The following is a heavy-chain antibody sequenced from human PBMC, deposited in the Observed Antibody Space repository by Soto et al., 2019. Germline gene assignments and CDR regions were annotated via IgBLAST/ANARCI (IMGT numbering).Heavy chain of an antibody. D-gene: IGHD2-15*01. Sequence: EVHLVESGGGLVKPGGSLRLSCAVSGFTFSSCTMNWVRQAPGKGLEWVSSISPTTSHIYYADSVKGRFTISRDNAKNSLVLQMNSLGAEDTAVYYCSGCSGGACHQNYGMDVWGQGTTVTVSS. CDR1: GFTFSSCT. V-gene: IGHV3-21*01. J-gene: IGHJ6*02. CDR2: ISPTTSHI. CDR3: SGCSGGACHQNYGMDV.